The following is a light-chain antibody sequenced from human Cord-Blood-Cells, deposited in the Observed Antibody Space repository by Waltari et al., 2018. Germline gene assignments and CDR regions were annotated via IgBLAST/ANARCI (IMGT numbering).Light chain of an antibody. Sequence: DIQMTQSPSSLSASVGDRVTITCQASQDISNYLNWYQQKPGKAPKLLIDDASNLETGVPSRFSGSGSETDVTVTISSLQPEDIATYYCQQYDNLPYTFGQGTKLEIK. J-gene: IGKJ2*01. CDR2: DAS. CDR3: QQYDNLPYT. CDR1: QDISNY. V-gene: IGKV1-33*01.